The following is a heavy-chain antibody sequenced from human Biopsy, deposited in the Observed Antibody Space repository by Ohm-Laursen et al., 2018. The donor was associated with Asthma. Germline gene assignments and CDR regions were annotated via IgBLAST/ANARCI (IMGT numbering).Heavy chain of an antibody. CDR3: AREGVAGTHIED. D-gene: IGHD6-19*01. Sequence: SSLGLSCSASRFTYEMHWVRQAPGKGLEWVAVISYDGSSIYYADSVKGRFTISRDNSKNTLSLQMNSLTAEDTAVYYCAREGVAGTHIEDWGQGTLVTVSS. V-gene: IGHV3-30-3*01. J-gene: IGHJ4*02. CDR1: RFTYE. CDR2: ISYDGSSI.